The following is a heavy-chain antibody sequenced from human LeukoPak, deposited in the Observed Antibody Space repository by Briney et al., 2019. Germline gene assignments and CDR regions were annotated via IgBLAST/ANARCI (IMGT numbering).Heavy chain of an antibody. J-gene: IGHJ3*02. D-gene: IGHD5-24*01. V-gene: IGHV3-23*01. Sequence: GRSLRLSCAASGFTFSSYGMHWVRQAPGKELEWVSTITKSGDQTHYADSVRGLFTISRDIFKNTLYLQMNSLRAEDTAVYHCVKSAGKDGYRDVFDIWGQGTVVTVSS. CDR3: VKSAGKDGYRDVFDI. CDR2: ITKSGDQT. CDR1: GFTFSSYG.